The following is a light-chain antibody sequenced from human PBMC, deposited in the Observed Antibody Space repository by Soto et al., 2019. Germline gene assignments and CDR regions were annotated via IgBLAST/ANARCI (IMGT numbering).Light chain of an antibody. Sequence: ETVMTQSPATLSVSPGERATLSCRASQSIINNLAWYQQKPGQAPRLIMFRTSTRATGVPARFSGSGSGTEFNMTISSLQSEDFAVYYCQQYNNWPRATFGGGTKVESK. CDR2: RTS. V-gene: IGKV3-15*01. J-gene: IGKJ4*01. CDR1: QSIINN. CDR3: QQYNNWPRAT.